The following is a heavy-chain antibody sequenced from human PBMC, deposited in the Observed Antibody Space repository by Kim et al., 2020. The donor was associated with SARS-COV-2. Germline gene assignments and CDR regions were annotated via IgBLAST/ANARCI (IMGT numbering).Heavy chain of an antibody. Sequence: GGSLRLSCEASGFTFSSYGMHWVRQAPGKGLEWVALISSDGTNKYYADSVKGRFTISRDNSENTVFLQMNSLRAEDTALYYCAKYWGPTLRSLADWGQGTLVTVSS. D-gene: IGHD5-12*01. CDR1: GFTFSSYG. CDR3: AKYWGPTLRSLAD. J-gene: IGHJ4*02. CDR2: ISSDGTNK. V-gene: IGHV3-30*18.